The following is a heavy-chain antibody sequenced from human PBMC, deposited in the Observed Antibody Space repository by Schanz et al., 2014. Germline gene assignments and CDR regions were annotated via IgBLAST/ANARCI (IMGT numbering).Heavy chain of an antibody. CDR3: ARKMKLGVYGGKGHDSLDI. CDR1: GFTFSSYA. D-gene: IGHD4-17*01. J-gene: IGHJ3*02. CDR2: ISGGGGTT. V-gene: IGHV3-23*01. Sequence: EVQLLESGGGLVQPGGSLRLSCAASGFTFSSYAMSWVRQAPGKGLEWVSAISGGGGTTYYADSVKGRFTISRDNSKNTLYLQMKSLRAEDTAVYYCARKMKLGVYGGKGHDSLDIWGQGTMVTVSS.